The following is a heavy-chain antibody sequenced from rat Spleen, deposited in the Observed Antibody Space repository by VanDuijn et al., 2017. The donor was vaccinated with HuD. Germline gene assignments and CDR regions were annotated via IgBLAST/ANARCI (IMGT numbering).Heavy chain of an antibody. D-gene: IGHD1-2*01. Sequence: VQLVESDGGLVQPGRSLKLSCAASGFTFSDYYMAWVRQAPKKGLEWVATISTSGSRSHYPDSVKGRITISRDNAKSTLYLQMNSLRSEDTATYYCTREDYYSTIFAYWGQGTLVTVSS. J-gene: IGHJ3*01. CDR3: TREDYYSTIFAY. V-gene: IGHV5-27*01. CDR2: ISTSGSRS. CDR1: GFTFSDYY.